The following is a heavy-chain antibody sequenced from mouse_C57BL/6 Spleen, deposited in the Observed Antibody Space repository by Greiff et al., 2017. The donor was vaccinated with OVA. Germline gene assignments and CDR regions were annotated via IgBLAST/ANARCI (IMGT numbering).Heavy chain of an antibody. CDR1: GYTFTSYG. CDR3: ARGTTVGDWYFDV. J-gene: IGHJ1*03. Sequence: VKLVESGAELARPGASVKLSCKASGYTFTSYGISWVKQRTGQGLEWIGEIYPRSGNTYYNEKFKSKATLTADKSSSTAYMELRSLTSEDSAVYFCARGTTVGDWYFDVWGTGTTVTVSS. CDR2: IYPRSGNT. V-gene: IGHV1-81*01. D-gene: IGHD1-1*01.